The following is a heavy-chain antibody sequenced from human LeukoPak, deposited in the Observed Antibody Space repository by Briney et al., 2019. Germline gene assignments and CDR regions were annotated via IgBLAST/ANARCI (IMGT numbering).Heavy chain of an antibody. Sequence: GGSLRLSCAASGFTFSSYEMNWVRQAPGKGLEWVSYISSSGSTIYYADSVKGRFTISRDNSRSTLSLQMDSLRAEDTAVYYCARSPLVQLERGDYYYYYMDVWGKGTTVTVSS. CDR1: GFTFSSYE. CDR3: ARSPLVQLERGDYYYYYMDV. CDR2: ISSSGSTI. V-gene: IGHV3-48*03. D-gene: IGHD1-1*01. J-gene: IGHJ6*03.